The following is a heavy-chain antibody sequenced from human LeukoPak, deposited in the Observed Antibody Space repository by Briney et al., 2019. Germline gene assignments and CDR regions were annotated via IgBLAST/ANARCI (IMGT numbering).Heavy chain of an antibody. CDR1: GFTFSDHY. J-gene: IGHJ4*02. V-gene: IGHV3-72*01. D-gene: IGHD1-26*01. CDR3: ARSGSYTAFEY. CDR2: IRNKANSYTT. Sequence: GGSLRLSCAASGFTFSDHYMDWVRQAPGQGLEGVGRIRNKANSYTTEYAASVKGRFTISRDDSKNSLYLQMNSLKTEDTAVYYCARSGSYTAFEYWGQGTLVTVSS.